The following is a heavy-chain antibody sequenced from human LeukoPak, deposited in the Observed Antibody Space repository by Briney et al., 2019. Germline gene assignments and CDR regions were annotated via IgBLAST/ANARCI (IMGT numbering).Heavy chain of an antibody. Sequence: SGGSLRLSCVASGFTFSDYFMSWIRQAPGKGLEWLSFINSAGDNIYYADSVKGRFTISRDNAKNSLYLQMNSLRAEDTAVYYCAREARDFDYWGQGTLVTVSS. V-gene: IGHV3-11*04. J-gene: IGHJ4*02. CDR3: AREARDFDY. CDR2: INSAGDNI. CDR1: GFTFSDYF.